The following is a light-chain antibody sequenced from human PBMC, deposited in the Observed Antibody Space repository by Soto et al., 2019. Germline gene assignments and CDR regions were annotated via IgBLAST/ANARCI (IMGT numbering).Light chain of an antibody. V-gene: IGKV4-1*01. CDR1: QTIFYSSNNKNY. Sequence: DIVMTQSPDSLAVSLGERATINCKSSQTIFYSSNNKNYLAWYQQKPGQPPKLLIYWASTRESGVPDRFSGSGSETDFTLTISSLQAEDVAFDYWQQYYSSPTWTFGQGTKVEIK. J-gene: IGKJ1*01. CDR3: QQYYSSPTWT. CDR2: WAS.